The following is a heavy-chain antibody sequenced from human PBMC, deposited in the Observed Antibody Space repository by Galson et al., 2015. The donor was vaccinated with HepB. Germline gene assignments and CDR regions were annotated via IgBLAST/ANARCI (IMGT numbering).Heavy chain of an antibody. CDR3: ARDSLGDDAFEI. J-gene: IGHJ3*02. CDR1: GFTFSSYG. CDR2: ISGSGGST. Sequence: SLRLSCAASGFTFSSYGMHWVRQAPGKGLEWVSAISGSGGSTYYADSVKGRFTISRDNSKNTLYLQMNSLRAEDTAVYYCARDSLGDDAFEIWGQGTMVTVSS. V-gene: IGHV3-23*01.